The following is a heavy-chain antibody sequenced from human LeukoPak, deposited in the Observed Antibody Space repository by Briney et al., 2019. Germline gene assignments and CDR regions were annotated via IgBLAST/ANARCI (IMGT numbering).Heavy chain of an antibody. J-gene: IGHJ5*02. CDR1: GGSISSYY. Sequence: PSETLSLTCTVSGGSISSYYWSWIRQPAGKGLEWIGRIYPSGGTNYNPSLKSRVTISIDTSKNQFSLKLSSVTAADTAVYYCARVLLVATTNWFDPWGQGTLVTVSS. CDR2: IYPSGGT. CDR3: ARVLLVATTNWFDP. V-gene: IGHV4-4*07. D-gene: IGHD5-12*01.